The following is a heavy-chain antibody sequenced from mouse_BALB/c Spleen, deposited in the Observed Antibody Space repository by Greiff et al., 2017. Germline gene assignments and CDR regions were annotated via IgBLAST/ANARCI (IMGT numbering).Heavy chain of an antibody. Sequence: EVKLMESGAELVRSGASVKLSCTASGFNIKDYYMHWVKQRPEQGLEWIGWIDPENGDTEYAPKFQGKATMTADTSSNTAYLQLSSLTSEDTAVYYCKVDWYFDVWGAGTTVTVSS. D-gene: IGHD1-1*01. CDR2: IDPENGDT. J-gene: IGHJ1*01. CDR3: KVDWYFDV. CDR1: GFNIKDYY. V-gene: IGHV14-4*02.